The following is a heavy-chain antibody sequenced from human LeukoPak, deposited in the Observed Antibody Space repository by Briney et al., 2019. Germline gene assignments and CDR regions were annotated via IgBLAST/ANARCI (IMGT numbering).Heavy chain of an antibody. V-gene: IGHV3-23*01. CDR3: ATTLRSGSYYFDS. Sequence: GGSLRLSCEASGFTFSSYWMSWVRQPPGKGLEWVSTISGSGDYTYYADSVRGRFTISRDNSKNTLYLQMNSLRVEDTAVYYCATTLRSGSYYFDSWGQGTLVTVSS. J-gene: IGHJ4*02. CDR2: ISGSGDYT. D-gene: IGHD1-26*01. CDR1: GFTFSSYW.